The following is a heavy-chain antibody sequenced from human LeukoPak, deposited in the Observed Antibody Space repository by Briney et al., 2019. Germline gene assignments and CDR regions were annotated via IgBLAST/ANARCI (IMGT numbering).Heavy chain of an antibody. CDR3: AKDLSMVRGVIGAFDI. V-gene: IGHV3-23*01. CDR2: ISGSGGST. D-gene: IGHD3-10*01. Sequence: GGSLRLSCAASGFTFSSYAMSWVRQAPGKGLEWVSAISGSGGSTYYADSVKGRFTIPRDNSKNTLYLQMNSLRAEDTAVYYCAKDLSMVRGVIGAFDIWGQGTMVTVSS. CDR1: GFTFSSYA. J-gene: IGHJ3*02.